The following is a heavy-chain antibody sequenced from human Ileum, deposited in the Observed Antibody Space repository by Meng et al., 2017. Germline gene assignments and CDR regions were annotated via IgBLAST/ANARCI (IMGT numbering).Heavy chain of an antibody. CDR2: SKNKANSYTT. CDR1: GFSLSDHD. Sequence: APLVEMVAGWFPPAGPPIGPCAACGFSLSDHDRDWGRQAPGNGLEWVGRSKNKANSYTTEYAASVKDRFTISRDQSKDSLYLQMNSLKTEDTAVYYCVLWISGASYWGQGTLVTVSS. D-gene: IGHD6-25*01. J-gene: IGHJ4*02. CDR3: VLWISGASY. V-gene: IGHV3-72*01.